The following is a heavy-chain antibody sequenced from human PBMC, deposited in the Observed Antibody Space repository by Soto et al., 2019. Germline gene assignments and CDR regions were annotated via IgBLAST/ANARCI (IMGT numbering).Heavy chain of an antibody. D-gene: IGHD3-10*01. Sequence: QVQLVQSGAEVKKPGSSVKVSCKASGGTFSSYTISWVRQAPGQGLEWMGRIIPILGIPNYAQKFQGRVTITADKYTSTDYMERSSLRSEDTAVYYCARFRGSYGMDVVGQGTTVTVSS. CDR2: IIPILGIP. J-gene: IGHJ6*02. CDR3: ARFRGSYGMDV. CDR1: GGTFSSYT. V-gene: IGHV1-69*02.